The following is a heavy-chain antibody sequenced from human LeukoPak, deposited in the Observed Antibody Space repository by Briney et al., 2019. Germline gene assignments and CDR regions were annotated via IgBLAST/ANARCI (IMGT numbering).Heavy chain of an antibody. V-gene: IGHV4-59*01. CDR3: ARARGTPLAFDI. CDR2: IYYSGST. Sequence: SETLSLTCAVSGGSISTYYWGWIRQPPGKGLEWIGYIYYSGSTNYNPSLKSRVTISVDTSKNQFSLKLSSVTAADTAVYYCARARGTPLAFDIWGQGTMVTVSS. J-gene: IGHJ3*02. CDR1: GGSISTYY.